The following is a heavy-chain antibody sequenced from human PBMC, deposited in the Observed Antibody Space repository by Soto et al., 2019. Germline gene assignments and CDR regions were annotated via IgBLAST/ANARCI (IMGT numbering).Heavy chain of an antibody. CDR2: ISSSSSYI. J-gene: IGHJ5*02. V-gene: IGHV3-21*01. CDR1: GFTFSSYS. CDR3: ARAQEYGDYVWFDP. D-gene: IGHD4-17*01. Sequence: GGSLRLSCAASGFTFSSYSMNWVRQAPGKGLEWVSSISSSSSYIYYADSVKGRFTISRDNAKNSLYLQMNSLRAEDTAVYYCARAQEYGDYVWFDPWGQGTLVTVSS.